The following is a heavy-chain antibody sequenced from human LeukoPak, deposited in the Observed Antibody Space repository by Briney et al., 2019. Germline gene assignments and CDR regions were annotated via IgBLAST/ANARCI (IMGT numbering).Heavy chain of an antibody. Sequence: GGSLRLSCAASGFTFSNYWMSWVRQAPGKGLEWVANIKQEGSEKYYVDSVKGRFIISRDTAKNSLYLQMNSLRAEDTAVYYCARDSIPGYDSSGYMVAFDLWGQGTMVTVSS. CDR3: ARDSIPGYDSSGYMVAFDL. CDR2: IKQEGSEK. D-gene: IGHD3-22*01. CDR1: GFTFSNYW. V-gene: IGHV3-7*05. J-gene: IGHJ3*01.